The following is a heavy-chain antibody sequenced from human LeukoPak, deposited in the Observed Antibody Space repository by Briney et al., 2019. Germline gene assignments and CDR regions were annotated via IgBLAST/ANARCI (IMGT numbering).Heavy chain of an antibody. CDR1: GGSISSSSYY. D-gene: IGHD6-13*01. J-gene: IGHJ3*02. Sequence: PSETLSLTCTVSGGSISSSSYYWGWIRQPPGKGLEWIGSIYYSGSTYYNPSLKSRVTISVDTSKNQFSLKLSSVTAADTAVYYCARWGAGYSENAFDIWGQGTMVTVSS. CDR3: ARWGAGYSENAFDI. V-gene: IGHV4-39*01. CDR2: IYYSGST.